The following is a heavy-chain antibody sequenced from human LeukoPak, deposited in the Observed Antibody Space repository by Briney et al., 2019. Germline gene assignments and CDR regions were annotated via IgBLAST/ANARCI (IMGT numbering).Heavy chain of an antibody. CDR1: GYTFTRYG. CDR3: ARVARGEYGMDV. CDR2: ISAYNGNT. V-gene: IGHV1-18*01. Sequence: ASVNVSCKASGYTFTRYGISWVRQAPGQGLEWMGWISAYNGNTNYAQKLQGRVTMTTDTSTSTAYMELRSLRSDDTAVYYCARVARGEYGMDVWGQGSTVTVSS. J-gene: IGHJ6*02.